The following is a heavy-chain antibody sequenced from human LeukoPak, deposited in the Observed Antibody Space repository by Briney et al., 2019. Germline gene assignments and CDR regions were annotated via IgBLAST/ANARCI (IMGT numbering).Heavy chain of an antibody. Sequence: PGRSLRLSCAASGFTFSSYAMHWVRQAPGKGLEWVAVISYDGSNKYYADSVKGRFTISRDNSKNTLYLQMNSLRAEDTAVYYCARDFLTMLREPYDMDVWGKGTTVTVST. CDR3: ARDFLTMLREPYDMDV. J-gene: IGHJ6*04. CDR2: ISYDGSNK. D-gene: IGHD3-10*02. V-gene: IGHV3-30-3*01. CDR1: GFTFSSYA.